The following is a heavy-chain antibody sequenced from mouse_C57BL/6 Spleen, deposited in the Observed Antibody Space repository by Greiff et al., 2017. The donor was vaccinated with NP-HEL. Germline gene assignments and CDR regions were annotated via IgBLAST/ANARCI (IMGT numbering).Heavy chain of an antibody. Sequence: EVQLQQSGPELVKPGDSVKISCKASGYSFTGYFMNWVMQSHGKSLEWIGRINPYNGDTFYNQKFKGKATLTVDKSSSTAHMELRSLTSEDSAVYYCARFPYYDYDDGYFDYWGQGTTLTVSS. J-gene: IGHJ2*01. D-gene: IGHD2-4*01. CDR3: ARFPYYDYDDGYFDY. CDR2: INPYNGDT. V-gene: IGHV1-20*01. CDR1: GYSFTGYF.